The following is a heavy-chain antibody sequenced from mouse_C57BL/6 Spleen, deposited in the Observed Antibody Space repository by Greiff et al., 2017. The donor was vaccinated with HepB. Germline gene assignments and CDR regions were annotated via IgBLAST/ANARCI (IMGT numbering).Heavy chain of an antibody. CDR3: TRVCGNYYFDY. J-gene: IGHJ2*01. CDR1: GFTFSSYA. CDR2: ISSGGDYI. V-gene: IGHV5-9-1*02. Sequence: EVKVVESGEGLVKPGGSLKLSCAASGFTFSSYAMSWVRQTPEKRLEWVAYISSGGDYIYYADTVKGRFTISRDNARNTLYLQMSSLKSEDTAMYYCTRVCGNYYFDYWGQGTTLTVSS. D-gene: IGHD2-1*01.